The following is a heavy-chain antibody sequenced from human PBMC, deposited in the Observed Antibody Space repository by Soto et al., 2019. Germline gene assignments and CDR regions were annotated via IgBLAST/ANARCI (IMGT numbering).Heavy chain of an antibody. V-gene: IGHV3-33*01. Sequence: QVQLVESGGGVVQPGRSLRLSCAASGFTFSSYGMHWVRQAPGKGLEWVAVIWYDGSNKYYADSVKGRFTISRDTSKKTLYLQMNSSRAEDTAVYYCARDNSSSWYGQTNWFDPWGQGTLVTVSS. CDR1: GFTFSSYG. CDR3: ARDNSSSWYGQTNWFDP. CDR2: IWYDGSNK. D-gene: IGHD6-13*01. J-gene: IGHJ5*02.